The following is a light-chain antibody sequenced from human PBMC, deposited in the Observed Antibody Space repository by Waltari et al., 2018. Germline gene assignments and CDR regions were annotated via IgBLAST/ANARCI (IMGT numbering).Light chain of an antibody. CDR2: AAS. CDR3: QQSYSTPRT. J-gene: IGKJ1*01. CDR1: QGISSY. Sequence: DIQMTQSPPSLSASVGDRVTITCRASQGISSYLSWYQQKPGKAPNLLIYAASSWQSGVPSRFSGSGSGTDFTLTISSLQPEDFATYYCQQSYSTPRTFGQGTRVEIK. V-gene: IGKV1-39*01.